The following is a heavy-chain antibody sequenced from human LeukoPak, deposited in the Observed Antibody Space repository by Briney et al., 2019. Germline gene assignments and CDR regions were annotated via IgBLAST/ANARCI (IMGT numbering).Heavy chain of an antibody. CDR2: IYYSGST. Sequence: SETLSLTCTVSGGSISSSSYYWGWIRQPPGKGLEWIGSIYYSGSTYYNPSLKSRVTISVDTSKNQFSLKLSSVTAADTAVYYCTRRGTVTTERFDYWGQGTLVTVSS. J-gene: IGHJ4*02. CDR1: GGSISSSSYY. CDR3: TRRGTVTTERFDY. D-gene: IGHD4-11*01. V-gene: IGHV4-39*01.